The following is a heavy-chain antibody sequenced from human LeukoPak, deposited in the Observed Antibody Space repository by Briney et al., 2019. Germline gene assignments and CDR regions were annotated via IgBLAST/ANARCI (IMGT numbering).Heavy chain of an antibody. CDR2: IYSGGTT. J-gene: IGHJ4*02. CDR1: GFTVSGNY. Sequence: PGGSLRLSCAASGFTVSGNYMSWVCQAPGKGLEWVSVIYSGGTTYYADSVKGRFTISRDNSKNTLYLQLNSLRVEDTAVYYCARGALGAAGRLDYWGQGTLVTVSS. D-gene: IGHD6-13*01. V-gene: IGHV3-66*01. CDR3: ARGALGAAGRLDY.